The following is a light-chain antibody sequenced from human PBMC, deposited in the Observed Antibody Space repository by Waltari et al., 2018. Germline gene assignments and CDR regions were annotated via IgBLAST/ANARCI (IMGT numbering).Light chain of an antibody. V-gene: IGKV1-5*01. Sequence: DIQMTQSPSTLSAFVGDRVTTTCRASQSITSWLARYQQRPGKAPTLLIYGASNLQSGVPSGFSGSGSGTEFTLTISSLQPDDFATYYCQQYSNYPWTFGQGTNVEIK. J-gene: IGKJ1*01. CDR2: GAS. CDR1: QSITSW. CDR3: QQYSNYPWT.